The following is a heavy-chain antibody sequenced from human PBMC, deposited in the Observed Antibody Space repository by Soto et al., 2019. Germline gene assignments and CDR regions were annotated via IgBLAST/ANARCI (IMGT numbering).Heavy chain of an antibody. CDR2: INVGYGKT. J-gene: IGHJ4*02. Sequence: QVQIVQSGAEVKKPGASVKVSCKTSGYTFTSYALHWVRQAPGHRLEWMGWINVGYGKTIYSQKFQGRVTITRDRSASTAYVELSSLRFEDTAIYYCARAGYTSSWENSFDFWGQGTLVTVSS. CDR1: GYTFTSYA. D-gene: IGHD5-18*01. CDR3: ARAGYTSSWENSFDF. V-gene: IGHV1-3*01.